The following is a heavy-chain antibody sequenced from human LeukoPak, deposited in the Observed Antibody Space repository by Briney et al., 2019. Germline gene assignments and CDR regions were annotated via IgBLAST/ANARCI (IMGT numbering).Heavy chain of an antibody. V-gene: IGHV3-7*03. CDR3: ARERYGNYN. D-gene: IGHD4-11*01. CDR2: IKEDGSVK. Sequence: GGSLRLSCAASGFTFSSFWMVWVRQAPGKGLEWVANIKEDGSVKNYVDSVKGRFTISRDNAKNSLFLQMNSLRAEDTAVYYCARERYGNYNWGQGTLVTVSS. CDR1: GFTFSSFW. J-gene: IGHJ4*02.